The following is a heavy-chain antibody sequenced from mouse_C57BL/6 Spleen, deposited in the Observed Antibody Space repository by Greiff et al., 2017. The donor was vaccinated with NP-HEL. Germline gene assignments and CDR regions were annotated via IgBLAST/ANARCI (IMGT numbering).Heavy chain of an antibody. J-gene: IGHJ1*03. CDR1: GFTFSSYA. CDR2: ISSGGDYI. V-gene: IGHV5-9-1*02. CDR3: TRYYYGRWYFDV. Sequence: VQRVESGEGLVKPGGSLKLSCAASGFTFSSYAMSWVRQTPEKRLEWVAYISSGGDYIYYADTVKGRFTISRDNARNTLYLQMSSLKSEDTAMYYCTRYYYGRWYFDVWGTGTTVTVSS. D-gene: IGHD1-1*01.